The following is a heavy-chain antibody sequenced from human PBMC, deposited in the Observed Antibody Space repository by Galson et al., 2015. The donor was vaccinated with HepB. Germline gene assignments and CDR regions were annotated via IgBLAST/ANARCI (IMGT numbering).Heavy chain of an antibody. CDR3: ARHVTRADSGSGTGFDF. V-gene: IGHV5-51*01. CDR1: GYSFSNYW. J-gene: IGHJ4*02. CDR2: IYPGDSDA. D-gene: IGHD3-10*01. Sequence: QSGAEVKKPGESLKISCQGSGYSFSNYWIGWVRQMLGKGLEYMAIIYPGDSDARYSPSFQGQVTISADKSISTAYLQWSSLKASDTAMYYCARHVTRADSGSGTGFDFWGQGTLVTVSS.